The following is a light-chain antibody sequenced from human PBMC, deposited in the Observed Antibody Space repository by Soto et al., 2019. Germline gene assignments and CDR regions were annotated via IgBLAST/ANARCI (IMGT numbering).Light chain of an antibody. CDR1: QGIRNY. J-gene: IGKJ4*01. Sequence: DIQMTQSPSSLSASVGDRVTITCRASQGIRNYLAWYKQKPGKVPTLLIYAASTLQPGVPSRFSGSGSGTDFTLTISSLQPEDVATYYCQKYDSAPLTFGGGTKVEIK. V-gene: IGKV1-27*01. CDR2: AAS. CDR3: QKYDSAPLT.